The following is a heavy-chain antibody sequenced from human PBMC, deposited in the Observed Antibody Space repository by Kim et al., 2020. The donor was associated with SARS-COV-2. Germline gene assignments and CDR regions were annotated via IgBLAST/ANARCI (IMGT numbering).Heavy chain of an antibody. D-gene: IGHD1-26*01. Sequence: SETLSLTCTVSGGSISSSSYYWGWIRQPPGKGLEWIGNIYYSGSTYYNRSLKSRVTISVDTSKNQFSLKLSSVTAADTAVYYCARDRIPSGSYRGGDGVYFVYWGQGTLVTVSS. V-gene: IGHV4-39*07. CDR1: GGSISSSSYY. CDR2: IYYSGST. CDR3: ARDRIPSGSYRGGDGVYFVY. J-gene: IGHJ4*02.